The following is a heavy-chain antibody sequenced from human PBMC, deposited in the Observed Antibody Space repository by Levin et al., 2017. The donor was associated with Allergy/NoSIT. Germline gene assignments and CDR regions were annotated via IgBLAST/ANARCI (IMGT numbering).Heavy chain of an antibody. J-gene: IGHJ4*02. CDR1: GGSFRGYY. Sequence: SETLSLTCAVYGGSFRGYYWSWIRQPPGKGLEWIGEINHSGSTTYNPSLKSRVTISVDTSKDQFSLKLTSVTAADTAVYYCASSGWYRGYWGQGTLVTVSS. V-gene: IGHV4-34*01. CDR3: ASSGWYRGY. CDR2: INHSGST. D-gene: IGHD6-19*01.